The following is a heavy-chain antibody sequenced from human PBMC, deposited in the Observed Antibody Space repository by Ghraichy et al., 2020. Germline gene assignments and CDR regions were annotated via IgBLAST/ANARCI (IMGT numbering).Heavy chain of an antibody. CDR1: QFTFSSYG. V-gene: IGHV3-23*01. CDR2: ISHRGAIT. D-gene: IGHD3-10*01. J-gene: IGHJ6*02. Sequence: GGSLRLSCAASQFTFSSYGMSWVRQAPGKGPEWVSGISHRGAITYYADSVEGRFTISRDNSKNTLYLQMNSLRAEDTAAYFCASRGTVWGQGTTVTVSS. CDR3: ASRGTV.